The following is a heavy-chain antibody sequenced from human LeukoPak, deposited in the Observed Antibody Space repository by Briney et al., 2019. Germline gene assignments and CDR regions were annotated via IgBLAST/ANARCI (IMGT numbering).Heavy chain of an antibody. D-gene: IGHD3-3*01. CDR3: ARHVLSGYLNYWYFDL. CDR2: IYHSGST. CDR1: GGSISSSSYY. J-gene: IGHJ2*01. Sequence: PSETLSLTCTVSGGSISSSSYYWGWIRQPPGKGLEWIGSIYHSGSTYYNPSLKSRVTISVDTSKNQFSLKLSSVTAADTAVYYCARHVLSGYLNYWYFDLWGRGTLVTVSS. V-gene: IGHV4-39*01.